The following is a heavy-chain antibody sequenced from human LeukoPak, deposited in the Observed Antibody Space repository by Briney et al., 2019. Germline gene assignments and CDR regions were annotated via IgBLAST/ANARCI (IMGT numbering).Heavy chain of an antibody. CDR1: GFTFITYT. CDR3: LRLHDFGNFVVDS. D-gene: IGHD4-17*01. J-gene: IGHJ4*02. V-gene: IGHV3-21*06. Sequence: PGGSLRLSCVASGFTFITYTMNWLRQAPGKGLESVSSIDSGGSDKYYADSVKGRFTISRDNARNSLSLQMNSLRAEDTAVYYCLRLHDFGNFVVDSWGQGTLVTVSS. CDR2: IDSGGSDK.